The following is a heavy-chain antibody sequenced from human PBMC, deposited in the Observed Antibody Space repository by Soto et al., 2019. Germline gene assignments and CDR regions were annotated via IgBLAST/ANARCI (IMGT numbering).Heavy chain of an antibody. CDR3: ARDRGDSSGSPFDY. D-gene: IGHD3-22*01. J-gene: IGHJ4*02. V-gene: IGHV4-30-4*01. Sequence: SETLSLTCTVSGGSISSGDYYWSWIRQPPGKGLEWIGYIYYSGSTYYNPSLKSRVTISVDTSKNQFSLKLSSVTAADTAVYYCARDRGDSSGSPFDYWGQGTLVTVSS. CDR1: GGSISSGDYY. CDR2: IYYSGST.